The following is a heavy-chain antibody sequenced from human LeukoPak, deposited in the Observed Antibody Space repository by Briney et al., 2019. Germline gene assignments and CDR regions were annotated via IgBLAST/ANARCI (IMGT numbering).Heavy chain of an antibody. CDR3: ARGLSCSGNTCYAAHFDS. Sequence: ASVKVSCKVSGYTLTELSMHWVRQAPGKGLEWMGGFDPEDGETIYAQKFQGRVAMTRDTSTSTAYMELRSLRSDDTAVYYCARGLSCSGNTCYAAHFDSWGQGTLVTVSS. CDR1: GYTLTELS. V-gene: IGHV1-24*01. D-gene: IGHD2-15*01. J-gene: IGHJ4*02. CDR2: FDPEDGET.